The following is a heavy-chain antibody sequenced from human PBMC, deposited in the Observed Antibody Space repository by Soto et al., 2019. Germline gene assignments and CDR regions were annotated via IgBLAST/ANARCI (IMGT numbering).Heavy chain of an antibody. D-gene: IGHD5-18*01. Sequence: PGGSLRLSCAASGFTFSTYGMHWVRQAPGKGLEWVAVIWYDGRDKYYADSVKGRFTISRDNSKNTLYLQMNSLRAEDTAVYYCARGDTVDTATPTLFDYWGQGILVTVSS. V-gene: IGHV3-33*01. CDR1: GFTFSTYG. CDR3: ARGDTVDTATPTLFDY. CDR2: IWYDGRDK. J-gene: IGHJ4*02.